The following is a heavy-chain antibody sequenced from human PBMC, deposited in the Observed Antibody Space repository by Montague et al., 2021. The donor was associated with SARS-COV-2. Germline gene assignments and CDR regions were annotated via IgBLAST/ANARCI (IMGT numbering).Heavy chain of an antibody. V-gene: IGHV4-39*01. J-gene: IGHJ3*02. D-gene: IGHD5-12*01. CDR3: ARRGRKLLPVATTIGGFDI. CDR2: IYYSGST. CDR1: GGSISSSSYY. Sequence: SETLSPTCTVSGGSISSSSYYWGWIRQPPGKGLEWIGSIYYSGSTYYNPSLKSRVTISVDTSKNQFSLKLSSVTAADTAVYYCARRGRKLLPVATTIGGFDIWGQGTMVTVSS.